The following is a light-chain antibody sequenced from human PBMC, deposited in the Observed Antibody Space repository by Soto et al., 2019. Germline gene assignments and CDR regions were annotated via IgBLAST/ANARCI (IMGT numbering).Light chain of an antibody. Sequence: EVVLTQSPATLSVSPGDRATLSCRASQSVSRNLAWYQQKPGQAPRLLIYGASTRETGVPARFSGSGSATEFTLSISSLRSEDGAVYYCQQYGDWPPETFGQGTKLEI. V-gene: IGKV3-15*01. CDR1: QSVSRN. J-gene: IGKJ2*01. CDR3: QQYGDWPPET. CDR2: GAS.